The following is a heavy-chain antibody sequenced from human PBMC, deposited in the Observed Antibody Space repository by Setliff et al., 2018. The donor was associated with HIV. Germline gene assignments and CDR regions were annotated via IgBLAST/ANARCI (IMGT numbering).Heavy chain of an antibody. J-gene: IGHJ4*02. CDR3: ARRYINWFETTGHFDY. V-gene: IGHV4-39*07. CDR1: GGSIRSSSYY. CDR2: IYYNGNT. D-gene: IGHD1-1*01. Sequence: SETLSLTCTVSGGSIRSSSYYWGWIRQPPGKGLEWIGSIYYNGNTYYNPSLKSRVTISVDKAKNQFSLKLTFVTAADTAVYFCARRYINWFETTGHFDYWGQGVLVTVSS.